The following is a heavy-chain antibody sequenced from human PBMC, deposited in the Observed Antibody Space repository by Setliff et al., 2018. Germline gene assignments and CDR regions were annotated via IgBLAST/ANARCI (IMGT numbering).Heavy chain of an antibody. CDR1: GYSISSGYY. D-gene: IGHD3-10*01. CDR2: TYHSGST. V-gene: IGHV4-38-2*01. Sequence: PSETLSLTCAVSGYSISSGYYWGWIRQPPGKGLEWIGSTYHSGSTYYNPSLKSRVTISVDTSKNQFSLKLSSVTAADTAVYYCARVSSYGSGSYYYYYYGMDVWGQGTTVTVSS. J-gene: IGHJ6*02. CDR3: ARVSSYGSGSYYYYYYGMDV.